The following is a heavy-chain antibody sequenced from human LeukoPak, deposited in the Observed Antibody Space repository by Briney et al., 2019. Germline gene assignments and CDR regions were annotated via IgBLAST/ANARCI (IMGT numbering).Heavy chain of an antibody. CDR3: ASRLIGIAVAGTVY. CDR1: GCSISSSNW. CDR2: IYHSGST. V-gene: IGHV4-4*02. J-gene: IGHJ4*02. Sequence: PSGTLSLTCAVSGCSISSSNWWSWVRQPPGKGLEWIGEIYHSGSTNYNQSLKSRVTISVDKSKNQFSLKLSSVNAEDTAVYYCASRLIGIAVAGTVYWGQGTLVTVSS. D-gene: IGHD6-19*01.